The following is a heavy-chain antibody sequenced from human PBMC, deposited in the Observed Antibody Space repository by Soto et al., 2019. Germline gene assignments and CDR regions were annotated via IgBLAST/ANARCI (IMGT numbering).Heavy chain of an antibody. D-gene: IGHD1-1*01. J-gene: IGHJ4*02. Sequence: SETLSLTCTVSGGSISSGDYYWSWIRQPPGKGLEWIGYIYYSGSTYYNPSLKSRVTISVDTSKNQFSLKLSSVTAADTAVYYCARVQFTPPWNEEYYFDYWGQGTLVTV. V-gene: IGHV4-30-4*01. CDR2: IYYSGST. CDR1: GGSISSGDYY. CDR3: ARVQFTPPWNEEYYFDY.